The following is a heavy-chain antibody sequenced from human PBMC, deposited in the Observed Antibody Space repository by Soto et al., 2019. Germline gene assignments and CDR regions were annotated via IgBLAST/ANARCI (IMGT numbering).Heavy chain of an antibody. V-gene: IGHV1-3*01. D-gene: IGHD6-13*01. CDR3: ARANPHNSRSRYGMDV. Sequence: ASVKVSCKASGYTFTSYAMHWVRQAPGQRLEWMGWINAGNGNTKYSQKFQGRVTITRDTSASRAYMDLSSLRSEDTAVYYCARANPHNSRSRYGMDVWGQGTTGTVSS. CDR1: GYTFTSYA. CDR2: INAGNGNT. J-gene: IGHJ6*02.